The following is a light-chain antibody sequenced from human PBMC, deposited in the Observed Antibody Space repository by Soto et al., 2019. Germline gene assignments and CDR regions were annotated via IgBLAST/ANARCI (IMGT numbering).Light chain of an antibody. Sequence: QSALTQPASVSGSRGQSITISCTGTSSDIGAYNYVSWYQQHPGKAPKLMIYEVTNRPSGVSNRFSGSKSGNTASLTISGLQAEDEADYYCSSYTTGTPYVFGTGTKVTV. CDR3: SSYTTGTPYV. J-gene: IGLJ1*01. CDR1: SSDIGAYNY. V-gene: IGLV2-14*01. CDR2: EVT.